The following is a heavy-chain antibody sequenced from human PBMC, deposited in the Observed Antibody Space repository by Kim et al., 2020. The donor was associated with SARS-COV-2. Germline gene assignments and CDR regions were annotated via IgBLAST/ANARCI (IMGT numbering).Heavy chain of an antibody. CDR3: TRGGGKVDSMDV. CDR2: IIPILDIA. CDR1: GGTFSSYG. Sequence: SVKVSCKASGGTFSSYGISWVRQAPGQGLEWMGRIIPILDIANYAQNFQGRVTLIADKSTNTVYMELTSLGYEDTAVYYCTRGGGKVDSMDVWGKGTTVTVSS. J-gene: IGHJ6*03. V-gene: IGHV1-69*04. D-gene: IGHD3-10*01.